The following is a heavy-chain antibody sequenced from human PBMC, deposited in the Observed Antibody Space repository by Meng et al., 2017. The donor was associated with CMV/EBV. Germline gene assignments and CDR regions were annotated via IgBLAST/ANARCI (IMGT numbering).Heavy chain of an antibody. CDR2: IRSKANSYAT. CDR3: TTPRRDGYNYYFDY. Sequence: GESLKISCVASGFTFSGSAMHWVRQASGKGLEWVGRIRSKANSYATAYAASVKGRFTISRDDSKNTAYLQMNSLKTEDTAVYYCTTPRRDGYNYYFDYWGQGTLVTVSS. CDR1: GFTFSGSA. V-gene: IGHV3-73*01. J-gene: IGHJ4*02. D-gene: IGHD5-24*01.